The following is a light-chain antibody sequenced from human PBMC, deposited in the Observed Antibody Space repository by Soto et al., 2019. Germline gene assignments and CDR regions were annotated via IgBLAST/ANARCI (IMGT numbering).Light chain of an antibody. J-gene: IGKJ1*01. CDR2: SAS. CDR3: QQYNSSPWT. V-gene: IGKV3-15*01. CDR1: QSISDT. Sequence: EIVMTQSPATLSVSPGGRATLSCRASQSISDTLAWYQQKPGQAPRLLVYSASRGATGFPARFSGSGSGTDFTLTISSLQSEDFAVYYCQQYNSSPWTFGQGTKVEIK.